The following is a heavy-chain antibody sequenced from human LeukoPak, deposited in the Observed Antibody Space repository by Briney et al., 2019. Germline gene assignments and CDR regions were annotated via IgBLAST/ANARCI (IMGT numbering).Heavy chain of an antibody. Sequence: ASVKVSCKASGFTFTSSAVQWVRQARGQRLEWIGWIVVGSGNTNYAQKFQERVTITRDMSTSTAYMELSSLRSEDTAVYYCASFRLGYCTNGVCYGPDYYGMDVWGQGTTVTVPS. J-gene: IGHJ6*02. D-gene: IGHD2-8*01. V-gene: IGHV1-58*01. CDR3: ASFRLGYCTNGVCYGPDYYGMDV. CDR1: GFTFTSSA. CDR2: IVVGSGNT.